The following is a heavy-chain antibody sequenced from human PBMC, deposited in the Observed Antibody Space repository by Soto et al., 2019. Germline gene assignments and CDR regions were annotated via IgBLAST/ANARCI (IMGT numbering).Heavy chain of an antibody. CDR3: ARQYYDFWSGYSYGMDV. D-gene: IGHD3-3*01. CDR1: GFTVSSNY. Sequence: VGSLRLSCAASGFTVSSNYMSWVRQAPGKGLEWVSVIYSGGSTYYADSVKGRFTISRDNSKNTLYLQMNSLRAEDTAVYYCARQYYDFWSGYSYGMDVWGQGTTVTVSS. J-gene: IGHJ6*02. V-gene: IGHV3-66*04. CDR2: IYSGGST.